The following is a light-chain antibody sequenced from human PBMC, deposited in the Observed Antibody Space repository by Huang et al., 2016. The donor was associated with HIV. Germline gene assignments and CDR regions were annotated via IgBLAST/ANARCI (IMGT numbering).Light chain of an antibody. J-gene: IGKJ3*01. CDR1: QDISNY. CDR3: QQYDNLPRFT. Sequence: DIQMTQSPSSLSASVGDRVTITCQASQDISNYLNWYQQKPGKAPKLLIYDASKLETVVSSRFSGSGSGTDFTFTISSLQPEDIATYYCQQYDNLPRFTFGPGTKVDIK. CDR2: DAS. V-gene: IGKV1-33*01.